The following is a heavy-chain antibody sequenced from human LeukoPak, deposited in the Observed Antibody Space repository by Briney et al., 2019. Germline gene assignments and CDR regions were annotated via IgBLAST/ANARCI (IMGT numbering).Heavy chain of an antibody. D-gene: IGHD3-22*01. CDR1: GGSINSYY. V-gene: IGHV4-59*01. Sequence: SETLSLTCTVSGGSINSYYWRWMRQPPGKARVGIGYIYYSGNTNYNPSLKSRASISIDTSKNQLSLQLSSVTAADTAVYYCARDRDSSGLRDFDLWGRGTLVTVSA. CDR3: ARDRDSSGLRDFDL. CDR2: IYYSGNT. J-gene: IGHJ2*01.